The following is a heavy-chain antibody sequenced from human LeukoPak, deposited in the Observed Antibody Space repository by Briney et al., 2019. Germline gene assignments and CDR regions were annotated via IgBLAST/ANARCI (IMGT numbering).Heavy chain of an antibody. CDR3: AGGRGSYGLWDS. J-gene: IGHJ4*02. CDR1: GFTFSNYW. Sequence: GSLRLSCAASGFTFSNYWMHWVRQAPGRGLVWVSRINGDGSTTNYADSVKGRFTISRDNAKNTLFLQMNSLRAEDTAVYYCAGGRGSYGLWDSWGQGILVTVSS. D-gene: IGHD1-26*01. CDR2: INGDGSTT. V-gene: IGHV3-74*01.